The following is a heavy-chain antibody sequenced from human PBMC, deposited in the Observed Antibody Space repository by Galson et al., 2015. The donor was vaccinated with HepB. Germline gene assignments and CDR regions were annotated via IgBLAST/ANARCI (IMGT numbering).Heavy chain of an antibody. Sequence: SLRLSCAASGFTFSSYSMNWVRQAPGKGLEWASYISSSSSTIYYADSVKGRFTISRDNAKNSLYLQMNSLRAEDTAVYYCARQIYDSSGYYYSFDYWGQGTLVTVSS. J-gene: IGHJ4*02. CDR1: GFTFSSYS. V-gene: IGHV3-48*01. CDR2: ISSSSSTI. D-gene: IGHD3-22*01. CDR3: ARQIYDSSGYYYSFDY.